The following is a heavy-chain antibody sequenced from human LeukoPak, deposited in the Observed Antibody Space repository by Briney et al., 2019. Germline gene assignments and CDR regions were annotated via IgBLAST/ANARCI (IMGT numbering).Heavy chain of an antibody. D-gene: IGHD6-19*01. CDR2: ISWNSGSI. CDR1: GFTFDDYA. J-gene: IGHJ4*02. CDR3: AKKAVADDYFDY. Sequence: GRSLRLSCAASGFTFDDYAMHWVRQAPGKGLEWVPGISWNSGSIGYADSVKGRFTISRDNAKNSLYLQMNSLRAEDTALYYCAKKAVADDYFDYWGQGTLVTVSS. V-gene: IGHV3-9*01.